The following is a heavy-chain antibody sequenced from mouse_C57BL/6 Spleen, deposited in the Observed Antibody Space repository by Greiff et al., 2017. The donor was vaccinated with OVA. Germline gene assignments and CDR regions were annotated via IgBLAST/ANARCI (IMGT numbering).Heavy chain of an antibody. Sequence: VKLMESGPGILQPSQTLSLTCSFSGFSLSTSNMGIGWIRQPSGKGLEWLAHIWWNDDTYYNPSLKSRLTISKDTSNNQVFLKITSVDTADTATYYCAQSIYYGNYLYAMDYWGQGTSVTVSS. D-gene: IGHD2-1*01. CDR2: IWWNDDT. CDR1: GFSLSTSNMG. J-gene: IGHJ4*01. CDR3: AQSIYYGNYLYAMDY. V-gene: IGHV8-5*01.